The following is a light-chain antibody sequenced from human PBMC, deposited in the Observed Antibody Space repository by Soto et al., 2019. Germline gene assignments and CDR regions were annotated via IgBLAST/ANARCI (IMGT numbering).Light chain of an antibody. CDR3: QQYNNWPPT. Sequence: EIVMTQSPATLSVSPGERATLSCRASQSVSSNLAWYQQKPGQAPRLLIYGASTRATGIPARFSGSGSGTEFTLTIRSLQSEDFAVYYCQQYNNWPPTFGQGTQVDIK. J-gene: IGKJ1*01. CDR2: GAS. CDR1: QSVSSN. V-gene: IGKV3-15*01.